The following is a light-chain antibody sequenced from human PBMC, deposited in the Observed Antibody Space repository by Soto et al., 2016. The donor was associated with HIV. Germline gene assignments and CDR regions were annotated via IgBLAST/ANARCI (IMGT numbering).Light chain of an antibody. J-gene: IGKJ4*01. V-gene: IGKV1-5*03. CDR1: QSVNDW. Sequence: DIQLTQSPSTLSASVGDRVTITCRASQSVNDWLAWYQQKPGTPPILLIYKVSTLESGVPSRFSGVGFGTDFTLTISSLQPEDFATYYCQEANSFPFTFGGGTKVEIK. CDR2: KVS. CDR3: QEANSFPFT.